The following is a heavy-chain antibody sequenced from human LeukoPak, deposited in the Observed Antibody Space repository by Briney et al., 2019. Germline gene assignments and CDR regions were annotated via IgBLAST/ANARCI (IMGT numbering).Heavy chain of an antibody. Sequence: PGRSLRLSCEASGFTFRSHGMHWVRQAPGTGLEWVAAIWSDGSYKYYADSVKGRFTVSRDNSKNTLYLQMDSLRAEDTAVYYCTTGVWGQGTTVTVSS. CDR3: TTGV. V-gene: IGHV3-33*01. CDR1: GFTFRSHG. J-gene: IGHJ6*02. CDR2: IWSDGSYK.